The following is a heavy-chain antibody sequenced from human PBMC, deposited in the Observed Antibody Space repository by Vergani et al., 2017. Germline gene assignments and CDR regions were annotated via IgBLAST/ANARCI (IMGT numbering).Heavy chain of an antibody. CDR3: ARGLWDCTHIRCSPPSY. CDR1: GDSLRGHY. D-gene: IGHD2-8*01. CDR2: ISGSSSYV. V-gene: IGHV3-21*02. J-gene: IGHJ4*02. Sequence: VQLRQWGAGLVKPSETLSLTCGIYGDSLRGHYWSWVRQAPGKGLEWVASISGSSSYVFYRDSVEGRFTITRDNAKKSVYLQMNSLRAEDTAMYFCARGLWDCTHIRCSPPSYWGQGTQVTVSS.